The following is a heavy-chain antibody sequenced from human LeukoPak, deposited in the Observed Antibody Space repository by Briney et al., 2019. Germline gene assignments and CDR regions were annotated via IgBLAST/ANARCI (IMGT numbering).Heavy chain of an antibody. CDR2: ISGSGGST. V-gene: IGHV3-53*01. D-gene: IGHD3-16*02. CDR3: AREEHYRRYFAL. CDR1: GFKVSSNY. Sequence: GGSLRLSCAASGFKVSSNYMNWVRQAPGKGLEWVSAISGSGGSTYYADSVKGRFTISRDNSKNTLYLQMNTLRAEDTAVYFCAREEHYRRYFALWGRGTLVTVSS. J-gene: IGHJ2*01.